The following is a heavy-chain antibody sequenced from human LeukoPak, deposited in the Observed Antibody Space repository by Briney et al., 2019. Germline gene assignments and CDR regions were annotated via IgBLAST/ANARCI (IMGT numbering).Heavy chain of an antibody. V-gene: IGHV3-23*01. D-gene: IGHD2-2*01. CDR2: ISGSGGST. CDR1: GFTFSSYA. J-gene: IGHJ4*02. Sequence: PGGSLRLSCAASGFTFSSYAMSWVRQAPGKGLEWVSTISGSGGSTYYADSVKGRFTISRDNSKNTLYLQMNSLRAEDTAVYYCASDYCSSTSCHFDYWGQGTLVTVSS. CDR3: ASDYCSSTSCHFDY.